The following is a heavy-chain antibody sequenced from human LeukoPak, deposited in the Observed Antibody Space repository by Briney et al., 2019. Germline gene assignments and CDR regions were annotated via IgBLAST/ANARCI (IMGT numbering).Heavy chain of an antibody. V-gene: IGHV3-23*01. D-gene: IGHD2-2*01. Sequence: PGGSLTLSCAASGFTFSSYAMSWVRQAPGKGLEWVSAISGGGGSTYYADSVKGRFTISRDNSKNTLYLQMNSLRAEDTAVYYCAKDQGDIVVVPAAIGLDLWGQGTLVTVSS. CDR1: GFTFSSYA. CDR2: ISGGGGST. CDR3: AKDQGDIVVVPAAIGLDL. J-gene: IGHJ5*02.